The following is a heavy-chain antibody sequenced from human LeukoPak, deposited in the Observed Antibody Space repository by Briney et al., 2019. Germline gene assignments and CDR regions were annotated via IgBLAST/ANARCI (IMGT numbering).Heavy chain of an antibody. CDR3: ARGPVIMITFGGVIGLRDGMDV. CDR1: GGTFSSYA. J-gene: IGHJ6*02. V-gene: IGHV1-69*04. CDR2: IIPILGIA. Sequence: SVKVSCKASGGTFSSYAISWVRQAPGQGLEWMGRIIPILGIANYAQKFQGRVTITADKSTSTAYMELSSLRSEDTAVYYCARGPVIMITFGGVIGLRDGMDVWGQGTTVTVSS. D-gene: IGHD3-16*02.